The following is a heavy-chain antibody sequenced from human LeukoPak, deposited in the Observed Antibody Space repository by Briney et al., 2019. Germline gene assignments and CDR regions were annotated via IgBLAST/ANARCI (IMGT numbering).Heavy chain of an antibody. CDR3: ARVGLAVAGKLYAFDI. CDR1: GYTFTSYY. Sequence: ASVKVSCKASGYTFTSYYMHWVRQAPGQGLEWMGIINPSGGSTSYAQKFQGRVTMTRDMSTSTVYMELSSLRSEDTAVYYCARVGLAVAGKLYAFDIWGQGTMVTVSS. D-gene: IGHD6-19*01. J-gene: IGHJ3*02. CDR2: INPSGGST. V-gene: IGHV1-46*01.